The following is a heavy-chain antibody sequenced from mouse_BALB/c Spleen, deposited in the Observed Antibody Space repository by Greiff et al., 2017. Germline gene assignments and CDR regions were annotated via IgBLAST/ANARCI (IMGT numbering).Heavy chain of an antibody. V-gene: IGHV5-6*01. J-gene: IGHJ4*01. CDR2: ISSGGSYT. CDR1: GFTFSSYG. D-gene: IGHD2-1*01. CDR3: ERRDYGNSMDY. Sequence: EVQLVESGGDLVKPGGSLKLSCAASGFTFSSYGMSWVRQTPDKRLEWVATISSGGSYTYYPDSVKGRFTITRDNAKNTLYLQMRSLKSEDTAMYICERRDYGNSMDYWGEGTSVTVSS.